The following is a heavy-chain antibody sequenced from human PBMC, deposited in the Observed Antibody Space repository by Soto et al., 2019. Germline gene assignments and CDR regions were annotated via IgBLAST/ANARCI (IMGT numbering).Heavy chain of an antibody. V-gene: IGHV3-30*18. J-gene: IGHJ5*02. CDR3: AKEMEQRLVRGWFDP. D-gene: IGHD6-13*01. Sequence: QVKLVESGGGVVQPGRSLRLSCAASGFTLTYYGMHWVRQAPGKGLEWVAVISYDGSNTYYADSVKGRFTISRDNSKNTLYLQMDSLRPEDTAVYYCAKEMEQRLVRGWFDPWGQGTLVTVSS. CDR2: ISYDGSNT. CDR1: GFTLTYYG.